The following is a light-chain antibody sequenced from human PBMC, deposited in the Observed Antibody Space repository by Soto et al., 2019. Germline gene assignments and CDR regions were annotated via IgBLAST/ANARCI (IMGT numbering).Light chain of an antibody. CDR1: SSDVGRYNY. V-gene: IGLV2-14*01. Sequence: QSVLTQPASVSGSPGQSITISCTGNSSDVGRYNYVSWFQHHPGKAPKVMIYEVTNRPSGVSIRFSGSKSGYTASLSISGLQAEDEADYYCTSYTTRNTWVFGGGTKVTVL. CDR2: EVT. CDR3: TSYTTRNTWV. J-gene: IGLJ3*02.